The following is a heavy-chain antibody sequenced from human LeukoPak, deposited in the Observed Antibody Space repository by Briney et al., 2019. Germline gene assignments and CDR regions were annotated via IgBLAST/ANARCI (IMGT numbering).Heavy chain of an antibody. CDR2: IIPIFGTA. Sequence: SVKVSCKASGGAFSSYAISWVRQAPGQGLVWMGGIIPIFGTANYAQKFQGRVTITRDTSASTAYMELSSLRSEDTAVYYCARDDYGGNSQWAFDIWGQGTMVTVSS. D-gene: IGHD4-23*01. J-gene: IGHJ3*02. V-gene: IGHV1-69*05. CDR1: GGAFSSYA. CDR3: ARDDYGGNSQWAFDI.